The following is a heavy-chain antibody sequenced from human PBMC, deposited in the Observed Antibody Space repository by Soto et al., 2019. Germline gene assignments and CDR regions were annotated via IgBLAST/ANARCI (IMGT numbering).Heavy chain of an antibody. CDR2: MNPDSGNR. D-gene: IGHD2-2*02. CDR1: GYPFTRYD. V-gene: IGHV1-8*01. Sequence: SSVQVSCKTSGYPFTRYDINWGRQATGQGLEWMGWMNPDSGNRGYAQKFQGRVTMTTNTSISTAYMELSGLRSDDTAMYYCAKGSWRGYSIGTTCYTTNDWGQGNLVTVVS. J-gene: IGHJ1*01. CDR3: AKGSWRGYSIGTTCYTTND.